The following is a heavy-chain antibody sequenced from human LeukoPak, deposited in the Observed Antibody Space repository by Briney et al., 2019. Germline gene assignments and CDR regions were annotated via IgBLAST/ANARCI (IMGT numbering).Heavy chain of an antibody. D-gene: IGHD6-19*01. Sequence: GGSLRLSCRTSGFTFTTYWMSWVRQAPGKGLEWVASIQQDGGESQYVDSVKGRFTISRDNAKNLLYLQMNSLGTDDTAVYYCARDQGSGYDYWGQGTLVTVSS. CDR2: IQQDGGES. V-gene: IGHV3-7*03. CDR1: GFTFTTYW. J-gene: IGHJ4*02. CDR3: ARDQGSGYDY.